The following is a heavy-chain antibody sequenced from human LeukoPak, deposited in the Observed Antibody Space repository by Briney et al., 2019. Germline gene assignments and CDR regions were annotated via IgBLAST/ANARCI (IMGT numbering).Heavy chain of an antibody. CDR1: GGSISSSNFY. V-gene: IGHV4-61*02. CDR2: IYTSESI. J-gene: IGHJ4*02. CDR3: ARDDVGITAVGSV. Sequence: SETLSLTCTVSGGSISSSNFYWSWIRQPAGKGLEWIWRIYTSESIYYNPSLKSRVTMSLDTSRNQISLKLSSVTAADTAVYYCARDDVGITAVGSVWGQGTLVTVSS. D-gene: IGHD6-13*01.